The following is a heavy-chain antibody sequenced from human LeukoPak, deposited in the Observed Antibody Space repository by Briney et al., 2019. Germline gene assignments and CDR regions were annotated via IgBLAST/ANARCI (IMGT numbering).Heavy chain of an antibody. CDR1: GDSIDRSIYY. J-gene: IGHJ6*02. Sequence: SETLSLTCSVSGDSIDRSIYYWAWIRQSPGKGLEWIGTIYYSGTTYYNPSLKSPVSISVDTSKNQFSLEMKSVTAADTAVYYCARWGYSGYDYYYYGMDVWGQGTTVTVSS. D-gene: IGHD5-12*01. V-gene: IGHV4-39*07. CDR2: IYYSGTT. CDR3: ARWGYSGYDYYYYGMDV.